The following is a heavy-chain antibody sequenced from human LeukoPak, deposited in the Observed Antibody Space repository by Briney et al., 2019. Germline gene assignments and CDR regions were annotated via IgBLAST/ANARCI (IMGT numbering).Heavy chain of an antibody. D-gene: IGHD3-10*01. J-gene: IGHJ5*02. Sequence: PSETLSLTCTVSGGSISSYYWSWIRQPPGKGLEWIGYIYYSGSTNYNPSLKSRVTISVDTSKNQFSLKLSSVTAADTAVYYCARHELGEKFDPWGQGTLVTVSS. CDR1: GGSISSYY. CDR3: ARHELGEKFDP. V-gene: IGHV4-59*08. CDR2: IYYSGST.